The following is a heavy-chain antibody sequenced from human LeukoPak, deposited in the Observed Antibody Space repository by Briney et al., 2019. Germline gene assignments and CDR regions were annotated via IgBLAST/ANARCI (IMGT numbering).Heavy chain of an antibody. CDR1: GFTFSSYG. D-gene: IGHD3-10*01. CDR2: IRYDGSNK. V-gene: IGHV3-30*02. J-gene: IGHJ4*02. Sequence: GGSLRLSRAASGFTFSSYGMHWVRQAPGKGLEWVAFIRYDGSNKYYADSVKGRFTISRDNSKNTLYLQMNSLRAEDTAVYYCAKELWFGELIDYWGQGTLVTVSS. CDR3: AKELWFGELIDY.